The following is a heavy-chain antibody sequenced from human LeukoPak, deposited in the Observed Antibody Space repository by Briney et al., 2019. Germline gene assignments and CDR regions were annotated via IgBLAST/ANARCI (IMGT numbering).Heavy chain of an antibody. D-gene: IGHD6-13*01. CDR2: IYPGDSDT. V-gene: IGHV5-51*01. CDR3: ARGSFGAAAASDAFDI. Sequence: GESLKISCKGSGYSFTSYWIGWVRQMPGKGLEWMGIIYPGDSDTRYSPSFQGQVTISADKSISTAYLQWSSLKASDTAMYYCARGSFGAAAASDAFDIWGQGTMVTVSS. J-gene: IGHJ3*02. CDR1: GYSFTSYW.